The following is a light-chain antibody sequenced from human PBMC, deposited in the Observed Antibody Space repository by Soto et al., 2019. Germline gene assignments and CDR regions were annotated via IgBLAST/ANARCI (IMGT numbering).Light chain of an antibody. CDR2: KAS. J-gene: IGKJ4*01. CDR1: QSINSW. Sequence: DNTMSQSASTLSASLGDRVTITCRASQSINSWLAWYQQKPGKAPKLLIYKASNLESGVPSRFSGSRSGTDFTLTISSLQPDDFATYHCQQYESFFPLTFGGGPRWIS. V-gene: IGKV1-5*03. CDR3: QQYESFFPLT.